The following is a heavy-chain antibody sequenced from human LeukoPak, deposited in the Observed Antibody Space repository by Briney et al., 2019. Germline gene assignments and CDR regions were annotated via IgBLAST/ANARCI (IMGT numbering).Heavy chain of an antibody. J-gene: IGHJ4*02. D-gene: IGHD5-24*01. Sequence: RASVKVSCKASGGTFSSYAISWVRQAPGQGLEWMGRIIPILGIANYAQKFQGRVTITADKSTSTAYMELSSLRSEDTAVYYCARDGYGYNYNFLDYWGQGTLVTVSS. CDR2: IIPILGIA. V-gene: IGHV1-69*04. CDR1: GGTFSSYA. CDR3: ARDGYGYNYNFLDY.